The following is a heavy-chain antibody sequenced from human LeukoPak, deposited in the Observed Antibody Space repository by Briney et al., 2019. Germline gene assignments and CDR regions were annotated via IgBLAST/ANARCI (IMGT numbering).Heavy chain of an antibody. CDR1: GGSISSGGYS. J-gene: IGHJ3*02. Sequence: SETLSLTCAVSGGSISSGGYSWSWIRQPPGKGLEWIGYIYHSGSTYYNPSLKSRVTISVDRSKNQFSLKLSSVTAADTAVYYCARVQGKLAAFDIWGQGTMVTVSS. CDR2: IYHSGST. D-gene: IGHD6-13*01. CDR3: ARVQGKLAAFDI. V-gene: IGHV4-30-2*01.